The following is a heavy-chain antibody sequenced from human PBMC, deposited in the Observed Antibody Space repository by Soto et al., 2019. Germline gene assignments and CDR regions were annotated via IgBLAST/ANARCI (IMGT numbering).Heavy chain of an antibody. Sequence: LRLSCNCSGFRFSEHAMTWVRQAPGKGLEWVGFIRNTPYGGTTDYAASVRGRFTISRDDSASIAYLQMNSLKTEDSGLYYCSRGSFGYYGPWGPGTLVTVSS. V-gene: IGHV3-49*04. J-gene: IGHJ5*02. D-gene: IGHD2-2*03. CDR1: GFRFSEHA. CDR3: SRGSFGYYGP. CDR2: IRNTPYGGTT.